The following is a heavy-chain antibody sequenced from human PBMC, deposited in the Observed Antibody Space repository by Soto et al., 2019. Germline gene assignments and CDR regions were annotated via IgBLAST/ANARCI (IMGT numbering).Heavy chain of an antibody. V-gene: IGHV3-74*01. J-gene: IGHJ4*02. CDR3: ARGAKCQWLLDY. CDR2: VNMDGSTT. Sequence: WVMLSLPCAGSGCTFNSYCLHCIRQPPGKGLVWVSRVNMDGSTTTYADSVKGRFTISRDNAKNTVYLQMNSLRADDTAVYYCARGAKCQWLLDYWGQGTPVTVSS. CDR1: GCTFNSYC. D-gene: IGHD6-19*01.